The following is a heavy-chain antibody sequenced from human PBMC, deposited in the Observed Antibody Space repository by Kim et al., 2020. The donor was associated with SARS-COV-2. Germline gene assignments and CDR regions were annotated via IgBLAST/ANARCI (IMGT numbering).Heavy chain of an antibody. CDR3: ARLLGAGYCSSTSCYNWFDP. V-gene: IGHV4-30-4*01. J-gene: IGHJ5*02. CDR2: IYYSGST. Sequence: SETLSLTCTVSGGSISSGDYYWSWIRQPPGKGLEWIGYIYYSGSTYYNPSLKSRVTISVDTSKNQFSLKLSSVTAADTAVYYCARLLGAGYCSSTSCYNWFDPWGQGTLVTVSS. D-gene: IGHD2-2*01. CDR1: GGSISSGDYY.